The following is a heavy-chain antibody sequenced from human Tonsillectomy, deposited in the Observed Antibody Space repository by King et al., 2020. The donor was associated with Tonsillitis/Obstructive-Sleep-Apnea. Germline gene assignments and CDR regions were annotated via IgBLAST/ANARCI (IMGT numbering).Heavy chain of an antibody. CDR3: ARVTIFGVVISSGFDL. D-gene: IGHD3-3*01. CDR1: GYTFTNYY. CDR2: INPSGGTT. J-gene: IGHJ3*01. Sequence: QLVQSGAEVKKPGASVKVSCKASGYTFTNYYIHWLRQPPGQGLEWMGIINPSGGTTSYAQKFQGRVTMTRDTSTSTVYMELSSLRSEDTAVYYCARVTIFGVVISSGFDLWGQGTMVTVSS. V-gene: IGHV1-46*03.